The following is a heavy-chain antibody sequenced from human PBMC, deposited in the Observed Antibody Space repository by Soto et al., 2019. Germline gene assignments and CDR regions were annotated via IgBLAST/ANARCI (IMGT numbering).Heavy chain of an antibody. Sequence: TLSLTCAVFGGSVRCGDYLGWIRPPPGKGLEWIGSINRSEKTYYNPSLKSRLTISVDTSKNQISLTLSSVTAADTAIYYCASSGDDCGSYADYWGQRTLVTGSS. J-gene: IGHJ4*02. CDR2: INRSEKT. CDR3: ASSGDDCGSYADY. D-gene: IGHD2-21*02. CDR1: GGSVRCGDY. V-gene: IGHV4-38-2*01.